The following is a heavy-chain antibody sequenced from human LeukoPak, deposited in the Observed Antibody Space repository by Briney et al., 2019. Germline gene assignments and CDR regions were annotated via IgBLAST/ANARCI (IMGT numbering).Heavy chain of an antibody. CDR3: ARAIYGDPYYFDY. D-gene: IGHD4-17*01. CDR2: IYYSGST. J-gene: IGHJ4*02. V-gene: IGHV4-61*08. Sequence: PSETLSLTCTVSGGSISSGGYYWSWIRQHPGKGPEWIGYIYYSGSTNYNPSLKSRVTISVDTSKNQFSLKLSSVTAADTAVYYCARAIYGDPYYFDYWGQGTLVTVSS. CDR1: GGSISSGGYY.